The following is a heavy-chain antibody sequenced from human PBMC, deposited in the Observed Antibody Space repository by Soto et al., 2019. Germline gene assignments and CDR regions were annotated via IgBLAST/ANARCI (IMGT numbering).Heavy chain of an antibody. V-gene: IGHV4-30-4*08. D-gene: IGHD1-1*01. Sequence: PSETLSLTCTVSGDSIRSGNHYWSWIRQPPGKGLEWIGYIYYSGSTYYSPTLKSRVTISVDTSKNQFSLKLNSVTAADTAVYYCARGRTAIATRWFDSWGQGTLVTVSS. J-gene: IGHJ5*01. CDR3: ARGRTAIATRWFDS. CDR2: IYYSGST. CDR1: GDSIRSGNHY.